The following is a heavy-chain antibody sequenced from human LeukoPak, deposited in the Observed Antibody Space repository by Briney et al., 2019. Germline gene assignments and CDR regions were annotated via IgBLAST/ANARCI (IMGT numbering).Heavy chain of an antibody. J-gene: IGHJ4*02. CDR1: GGSISSYY. V-gene: IGHV4-4*07. D-gene: IGHD3-10*01. CDR3: ARVRFGDFNY. CDR2: IYTGGST. Sequence: SETLSLTCTVSGGSISSYYWSWIRQPAGKGLEWIGRIYTGGSTNYNPSLKSRVTMSVDTSKNQFPLQLSYVTAADPAVYYCARVRFGDFNYWGQGTLVTVSS.